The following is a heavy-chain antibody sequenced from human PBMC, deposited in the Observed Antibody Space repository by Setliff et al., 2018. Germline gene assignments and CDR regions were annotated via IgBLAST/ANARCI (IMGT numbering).Heavy chain of an antibody. Sequence: PGGSLRLSCAASGFTFSSYAMNWVRQAPGKGLEWVSAISGSGGSTDYADSVKGRFTISRDNSKNTLYLQMNSLRAEDTAVYYCAKDRGSGSYFLRYFDYWGQGTLVTVSS. V-gene: IGHV3-23*01. CDR2: ISGSGGST. J-gene: IGHJ4*02. D-gene: IGHD1-26*01. CDR3: AKDRGSGSYFLRYFDY. CDR1: GFTFSSYA.